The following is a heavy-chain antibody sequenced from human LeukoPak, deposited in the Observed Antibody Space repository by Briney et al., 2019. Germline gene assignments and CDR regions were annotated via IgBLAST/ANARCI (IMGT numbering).Heavy chain of an antibody. Sequence: PGGSLRLSCAASGFTFSSYAMHWVRQAPGKGLEWVAVISYDGSNKYYADSVKGRFTISRDNSKNTLYLQMNSLRGDDTAMYYCARDLETLAARNELIWSNWIDPWGQGTLVTVSS. CDR2: ISYDGSNK. J-gene: IGHJ5*02. CDR3: ARDLETLAARNELIWSNWIDP. CDR1: GFTFSSYA. V-gene: IGHV3-30-3*01. D-gene: IGHD6-6*01.